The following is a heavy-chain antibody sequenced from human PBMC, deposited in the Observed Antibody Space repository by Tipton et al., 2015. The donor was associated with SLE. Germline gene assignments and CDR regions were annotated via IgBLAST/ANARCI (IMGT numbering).Heavy chain of an antibody. CDR3: AANGRFLEWLSGFDP. Sequence: QLVQSGAEVKKPGTSVKVSCKASGFTFTSSAMQWVRQARGQRLEWIGWVVVGRGNTNYAQKFQERVTITRDMSTSTAYMELSSLRSEDTAVYYCAANGRFLEWLSGFDPWGQGTLVTVSS. CDR1: GFTFTSSA. V-gene: IGHV1-58*02. CDR2: VVVGRGNT. D-gene: IGHD3-3*01. J-gene: IGHJ5*02.